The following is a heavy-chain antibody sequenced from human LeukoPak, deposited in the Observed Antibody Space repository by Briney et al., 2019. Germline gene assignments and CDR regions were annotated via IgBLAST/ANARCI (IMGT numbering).Heavy chain of an antibody. V-gene: IGHV4-30-2*01. CDR1: GGSISSGGYY. CDR3: ARHFVGAVDY. Sequence: SETLSLTCTVSGGSISSGGYYWSWIRQPPGKGLEWIGYIYHSGSTYYNPSLKSRVTISVDRSKNQFSLKLSSVTAADTAVYYCARHFVGAVDYWGQGTLVTVSS. D-gene: IGHD1-26*01. J-gene: IGHJ4*02. CDR2: IYHSGST.